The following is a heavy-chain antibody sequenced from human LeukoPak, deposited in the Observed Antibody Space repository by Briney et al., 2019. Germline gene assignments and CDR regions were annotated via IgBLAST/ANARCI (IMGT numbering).Heavy chain of an antibody. Sequence: PGGSLRLSCEVSGFTFRSDSMNWVCQAPGKGLEWVSYISSGGSTIYYADSLKGRFTISRDNARNLLFLQMDGLREEDTAMYYCARVQGISSVSTCYRNSADVWGKGTTVSVSS. CDR2: ISSGGSTI. CDR3: ARVQGISSVSTCYRNSADV. V-gene: IGHV3-48*02. J-gene: IGHJ6*04. D-gene: IGHD2-15*01. CDR1: GFTFRSDS.